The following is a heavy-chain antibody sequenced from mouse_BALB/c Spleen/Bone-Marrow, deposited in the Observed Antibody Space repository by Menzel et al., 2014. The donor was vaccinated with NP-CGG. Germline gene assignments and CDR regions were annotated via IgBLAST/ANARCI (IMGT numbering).Heavy chain of an antibody. CDR2: ISYSGST. CDR1: GDSITSGY. J-gene: IGHJ2*01. CDR3: ARLGGYGPYFDY. D-gene: IGHD1-1*02. Sequence: EVQLQQSGPRLVKPSQTLSLTCSVTGDSITSGYWNWIRKFPGNKLEYMGYISYSGSTYFNPSLKSRISITRDTSKNQYYLQLNSVTTEDTATYYCARLGGYGPYFDYWGQGTTLTVSS. V-gene: IGHV3-8*02.